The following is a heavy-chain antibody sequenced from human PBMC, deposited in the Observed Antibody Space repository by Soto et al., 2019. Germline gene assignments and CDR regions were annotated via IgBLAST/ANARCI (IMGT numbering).Heavy chain of an antibody. Sequence: QITVKESGPTLVKPTQTLTLTCTFSGFSLSTSGVGVGWIRQPPGKALEWLALIYWDDDKRYSPSLKSRLTITKDTAKNHVVLTMPNMDPVDTATYSGAHLPTWTYYFDYWGQGTLVTVSS. CDR3: AHLPTWTYYFDY. J-gene: IGHJ4*02. V-gene: IGHV2-5*02. CDR1: GFSLSTSGVG. CDR2: IYWDDDK. D-gene: IGHD3-16*01.